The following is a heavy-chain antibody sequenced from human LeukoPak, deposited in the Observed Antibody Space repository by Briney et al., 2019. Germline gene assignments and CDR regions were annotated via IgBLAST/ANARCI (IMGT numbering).Heavy chain of an antibody. V-gene: IGHV4-59*08. Sequence: SETLSLTCTVSGGSISSYYWSWIRQPPGKGLEWIGYIFYSGSTNYNPSLKSRVTISVDTSKNQFSLELSSVTAADTAVYYCASLVSCAYSTFDCWGQGTLVTVSS. CDR1: GGSISSYY. D-gene: IGHD2-15*01. J-gene: IGHJ4*02. CDR3: ASLVSCAYSTFDC. CDR2: IFYSGST.